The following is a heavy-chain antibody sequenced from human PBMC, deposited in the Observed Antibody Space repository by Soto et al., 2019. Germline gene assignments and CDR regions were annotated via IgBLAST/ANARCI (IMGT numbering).Heavy chain of an antibody. CDR3: AKDPPSPWTANWVDP. D-gene: IGHD1-1*01. CDR2: ISSSGGSR. J-gene: IGHJ5*02. V-gene: IGHV3-23*01. CDR1: GFNFNTFA. Sequence: EEQVSESGGALVQPGGSLRLSCAASGFNFNTFAMSWIRKAPGKGLEWVSHISSSGGSRDYADSVRGRFTISRDNSKNVLFLQMNSLRADDTATYYCAKDPPSPWTANWVDPWGKGTLVTVSS.